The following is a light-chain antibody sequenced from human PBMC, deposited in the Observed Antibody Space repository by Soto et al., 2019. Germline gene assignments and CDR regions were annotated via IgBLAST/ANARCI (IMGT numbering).Light chain of an antibody. CDR1: QSISTY. Sequence: DIQMTQSPSSLSAYVEDRITITCRASQSISTYLNWYQQKPGEAPTLLVYDSSTLQSGVPSRFSGSGFGAEFTLTVSSLQPEDFATYYCQQSYSNPTWTFGQGTNV. J-gene: IGKJ1*01. CDR2: DSS. CDR3: QQSYSNPTWT. V-gene: IGKV1-39*01.